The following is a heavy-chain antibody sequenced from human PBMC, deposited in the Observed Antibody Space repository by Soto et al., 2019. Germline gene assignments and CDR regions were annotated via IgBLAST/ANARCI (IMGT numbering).Heavy chain of an antibody. D-gene: IGHD2-15*01. Sequence: ASVKVSCKASGGTFSSYTISWVRQAPGQGLEWMGRIIPILGIANYAQKFQGRVTITADKSTSTAYMELSSLRSEDTAVYYCAREGCSGGSCYLLNWFDPWGQGTLVTVSS. J-gene: IGHJ5*02. CDR1: GGTFSSYT. V-gene: IGHV1-69*04. CDR3: AREGCSGGSCYLLNWFDP. CDR2: IIPILGIA.